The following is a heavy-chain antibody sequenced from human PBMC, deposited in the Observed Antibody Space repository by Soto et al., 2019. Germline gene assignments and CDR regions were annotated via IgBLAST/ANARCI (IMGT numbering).Heavy chain of an antibody. CDR3: AKGGEVGGVLGDH. J-gene: IGHJ4*02. CDR1: GFAFNKFG. V-gene: IGHV3-30*18. D-gene: IGHD1-26*01. CDR2: ISYDGSYQ. Sequence: GGSLRLSCEASGFAFNKFGMHWVRQAPGKGLEWVAFISYDGSYQYYADSVQGRLTITRDNSMNTLNMQLDSLRREDTAVYYCAKGGEVGGVLGDHWGQGTLVTVSS.